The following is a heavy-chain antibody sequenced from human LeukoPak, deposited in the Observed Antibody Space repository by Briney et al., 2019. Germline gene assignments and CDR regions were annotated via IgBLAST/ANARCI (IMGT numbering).Heavy chain of an antibody. V-gene: IGHV3-23*01. CDR3: AKDFTVVVTAIVVY. D-gene: IGHD2-21*02. CDR1: GFTFSSYA. J-gene: IGHJ4*02. Sequence: GGSLRLSCAASGFTFSSYAMSWVRQAPGKGLEWVSAISGSGGSTYYADSVKGRCTISRDNSKNTLYLQMNSLRAEDTAVYYCAKDFTVVVTAIVVYWGQGTLVTVSS. CDR2: ISGSGGST.